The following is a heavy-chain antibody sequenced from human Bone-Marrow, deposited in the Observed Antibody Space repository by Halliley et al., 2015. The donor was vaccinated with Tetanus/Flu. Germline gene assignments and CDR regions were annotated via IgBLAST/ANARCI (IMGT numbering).Heavy chain of an antibody. D-gene: IGHD1-26*01. CDR2: ISWNSGSI. Sequence: SLRLSCAASGFTFDDYSMHWVRQAPGKGLEWDSGISWNSGSIGYADSVKGRFTISRDNAKNSLYLQMNSLRAEDTALYYCAKDTRSGTSYYYYGMDVWGQGTTVTVSS. CDR3: AKDTRSGTSYYYYGMDV. V-gene: IGHV3-9*01. J-gene: IGHJ6*02. CDR1: GFTFDDYS.